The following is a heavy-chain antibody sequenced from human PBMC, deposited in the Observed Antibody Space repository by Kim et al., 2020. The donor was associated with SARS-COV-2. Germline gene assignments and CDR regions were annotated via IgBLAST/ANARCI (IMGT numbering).Heavy chain of an antibody. CDR1: GFTFSSYG. V-gene: IGHV3-30*18. D-gene: IGHD6-13*01. CDR3: AKWEYSSSWYSNYYYYYGMDV. J-gene: IGHJ6*02. CDR2: ISYDGSNK. Sequence: GGSLRLSCAASGFTFSSYGMHWVRQAPGKGLEWVAVISYDGSNKYYADSVKGRFTISRDNSKNTLYLQMNSLRAEDTAVYYCAKWEYSSSWYSNYYYYYGMDVWGQGTTVTVSS.